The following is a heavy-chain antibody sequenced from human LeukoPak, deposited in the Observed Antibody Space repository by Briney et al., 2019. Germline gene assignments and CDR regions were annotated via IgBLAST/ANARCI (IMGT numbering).Heavy chain of an antibody. J-gene: IGHJ4*02. D-gene: IGHD5-24*01. CDR2: IYYSGST. V-gene: IGHV4-59*08. CDR3: ARGEMATTDY. CDR1: DGSISHYY. Sequence: PSETLSLTCTVSDGSISHYYWSWIRQPPGKGPEWIGYIYYSGSTNYNPSLKRRVTISLDTSKKQFSLKLNSVTAADTAVYYCARGEMATTDYWGQGTLVTVSS.